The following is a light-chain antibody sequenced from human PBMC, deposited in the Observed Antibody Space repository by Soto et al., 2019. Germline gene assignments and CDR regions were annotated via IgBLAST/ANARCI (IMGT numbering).Light chain of an antibody. Sequence: DIQLTQSPSTLSASVGDRVTITCRASQSIDRWLAWYQQKLGKAPELLIHDASSLESGVPSRFSGSGSETEFTLTINSLQPDDFANYYCQQYNHYYSFGQGTKLEIK. CDR2: DAS. CDR1: QSIDRW. J-gene: IGKJ2*03. V-gene: IGKV1-5*01. CDR3: QQYNHYYS.